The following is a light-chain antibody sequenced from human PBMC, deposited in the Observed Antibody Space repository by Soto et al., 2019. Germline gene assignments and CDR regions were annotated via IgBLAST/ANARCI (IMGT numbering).Light chain of an antibody. CDR2: DAS. Sequence: DIQMTQSPSSLSASVGDRVTITCQASQNINNYLNWYQQKPGRAPKLLIYDASNLEAGVPSRFRGRGSGTDFTFNISRLQPEDIATYYCQQYENLPTFGQGTRLEIK. J-gene: IGKJ5*01. V-gene: IGKV1-33*01. CDR3: QQYENLPT. CDR1: QNINNY.